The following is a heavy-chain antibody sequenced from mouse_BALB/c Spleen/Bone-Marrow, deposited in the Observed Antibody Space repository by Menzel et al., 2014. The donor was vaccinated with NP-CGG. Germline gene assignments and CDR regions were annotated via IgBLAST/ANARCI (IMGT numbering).Heavy chain of an antibody. CDR2: IRNKANGYTT. CDR3: ARDRRYDLAWFAY. V-gene: IGHV7-3*02. D-gene: IGHD2-14*01. Sequence: DVKLVESGGGLVQPGGSLRLSCATSGFTFTDYYMSWVRQPPGKALEWLGFIRNKANGYTTEYSASVKGRFTISRDNSQSILYLQMKTLRGEDSATYYCARDRRYDLAWFAYWGQGTLVTVSA. J-gene: IGHJ3*01. CDR1: GFTFTDYY.